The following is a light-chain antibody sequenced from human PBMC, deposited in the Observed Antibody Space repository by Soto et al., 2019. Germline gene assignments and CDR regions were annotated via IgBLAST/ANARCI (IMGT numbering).Light chain of an antibody. V-gene: IGKV3-20*01. Sequence: EIVLTQSPGTLSLSPRERATLSCRASQSVSSTFLAWYQQKPGQAPRLLIYGASNRATGIPDRFSGSGSGTDFTLTISRLEPEDFAVYYCQQYGSSGTFGQGTKVDIK. CDR1: QSVSSTF. CDR2: GAS. CDR3: QQYGSSGT. J-gene: IGKJ1*01.